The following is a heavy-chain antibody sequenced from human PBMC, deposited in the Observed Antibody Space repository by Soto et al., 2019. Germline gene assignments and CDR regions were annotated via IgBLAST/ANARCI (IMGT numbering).Heavy chain of an antibody. CDR2: ISGGGGST. CDR1: GFSFSIYA. CDR3: AKDPASYDSSAQFDS. D-gene: IGHD3-22*01. Sequence: EVQLLDSGGRLVQPGGSLRLSCAASGFSFSIYAMNWVRQAPGKGLEWVSGISGGGGSTYYANSVKGRFTISRDNSKNTPCLQMNSLGVEDTAVYYCAKDPASYDSSAQFDSWGQGTLVTVSS. J-gene: IGHJ4*02. V-gene: IGHV3-23*01.